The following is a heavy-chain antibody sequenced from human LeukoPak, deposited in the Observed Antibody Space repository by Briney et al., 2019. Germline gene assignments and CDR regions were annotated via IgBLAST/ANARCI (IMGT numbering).Heavy chain of an antibody. V-gene: IGHV1-18*01. J-gene: IGHJ4*02. CDR1: GFTFTSYG. CDR2: ISANIGNT. CDR3: ARGGSSTYLDY. Sequence: ASVKVSCKASGFTFTSYGFTWVRQAPGQGLEWMGGISANIGNTNYAQKLQGRVTMTPDTSTRTAYMELRSVRSDVTAVEYCARGGSSTYLDYWGQGTLVTVSS. D-gene: IGHD2-2*01.